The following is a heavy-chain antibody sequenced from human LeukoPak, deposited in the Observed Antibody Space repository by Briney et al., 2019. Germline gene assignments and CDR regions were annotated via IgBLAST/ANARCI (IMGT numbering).Heavy chain of an antibody. CDR2: IKSKTDGGTT. Sequence: GGSLRLSCAASGFTFSNAWMSWVRQAPGKGLEWVGRIKSKTDGGTTDYAAPVKGRFTISRDDSKNTLYLQMNSLKTEDTAVYCCTTGESGSYPFDYWGQGTLVTVSS. D-gene: IGHD1-26*01. V-gene: IGHV3-15*01. CDR1: GFTFSNAW. CDR3: TTGESGSYPFDY. J-gene: IGHJ4*02.